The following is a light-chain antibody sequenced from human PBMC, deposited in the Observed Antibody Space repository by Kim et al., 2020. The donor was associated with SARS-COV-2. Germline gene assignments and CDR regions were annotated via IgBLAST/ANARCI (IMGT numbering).Light chain of an antibody. J-gene: IGKJ5*01. Sequence: SASVGDTVTITCRASEAISDYLAWYQQKPGTAPNLLIYSASTLQSGVPSRFSGSGSRTQFTLTISSLQPEDFATYYCQHLNTYPSFGPGTRLEIK. CDR2: SAS. CDR3: QHLNTYPS. V-gene: IGKV1-9*01. CDR1: EAISDY.